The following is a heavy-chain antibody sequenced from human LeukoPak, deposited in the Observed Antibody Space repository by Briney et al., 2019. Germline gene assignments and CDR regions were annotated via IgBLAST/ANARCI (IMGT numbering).Heavy chain of an antibody. D-gene: IGHD4-23*01. CDR2: INPSGGST. V-gene: IGHV1-46*01. J-gene: IGHJ5*02. CDR3: ARDNSVEDTAWWFDP. Sequence: ASVKVSCKTSGYTFTSYYMHWVRQAPGQGLEWMGIINPSGGSTSYAQKFQGRVTMTRDMSTSTDYMELSSLRSEDTAVYYCARDNSVEDTAWWFDPWGQGTLVTVSS. CDR1: GYTFTSYY.